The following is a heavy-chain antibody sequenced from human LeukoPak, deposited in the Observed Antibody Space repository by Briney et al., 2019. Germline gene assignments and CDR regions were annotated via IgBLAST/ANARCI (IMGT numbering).Heavy chain of an antibody. CDR2: IYQSGST. Sequence: SETLSLTCAVYGGSFSGYYWSWIRQPPGKGLEWIGYIYQSGSTYYNSSLKSRVTISVDRSKNQFSLKLSSVTAADTAVYYCARGSTRGYQIDYWGQGTLVTVSS. V-gene: IGHV4-34*01. CDR1: GGSFSGYY. J-gene: IGHJ4*02. D-gene: IGHD5-18*01. CDR3: ARGSTRGYQIDY.